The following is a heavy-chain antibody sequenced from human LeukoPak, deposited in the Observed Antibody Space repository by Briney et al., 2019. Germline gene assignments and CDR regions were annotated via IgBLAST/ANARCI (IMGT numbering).Heavy chain of an antibody. CDR2: IYYSGSTNY. Sequence: SETLSLTCTVSGGSISSYYWSWIRQPPGKGLEWIGYIYYSGSTNYNYNPSLKSRVTISVDTSKSQFSLKLSSVTAADTAVYYCARGQDSSSWYWAGGFDIWGQGTMVTVSS. CDR1: GGSISSYY. CDR3: ARGQDSSSWYWAGGFDI. D-gene: IGHD6-13*01. V-gene: IGHV4-59*01. J-gene: IGHJ3*02.